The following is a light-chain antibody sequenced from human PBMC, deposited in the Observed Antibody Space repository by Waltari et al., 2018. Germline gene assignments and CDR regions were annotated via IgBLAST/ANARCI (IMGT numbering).Light chain of an antibody. CDR2: GAS. CDR1: QNISSGY. Sequence: IVFTQSPVTLPLSPVERVTLSCRASQNISSGYLAWYQQKPGQAPRLLIFGASSRASGVPDRFSGSGSGTGFVLTITRVEPEDCAVYYCQHYGSLPVTFGGGTKVEIK. J-gene: IGKJ4*01. V-gene: IGKV3-20*01. CDR3: QHYGSLPVT.